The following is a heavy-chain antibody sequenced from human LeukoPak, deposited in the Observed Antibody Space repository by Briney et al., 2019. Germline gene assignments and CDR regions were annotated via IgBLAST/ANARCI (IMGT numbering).Heavy chain of an antibody. CDR1: GFALNNYA. J-gene: IGHJ4*02. V-gene: IGHV3-33*01. CDR3: ARDPGLRLDL. D-gene: IGHD3-3*01. Sequence: QPGRSQRLSCAASGFALNNYAMHWVRQAPGKGLEWVAVIWYDGSNEYYSDSVKGRFAISRDISKNTLYLHMNSLRAEDTAVYFCARDPGLRLDLWGQGTLLTVSS. CDR2: IWYDGSNE.